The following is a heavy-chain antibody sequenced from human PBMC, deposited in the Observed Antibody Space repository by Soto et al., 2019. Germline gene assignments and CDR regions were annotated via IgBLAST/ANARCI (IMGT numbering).Heavy chain of an antibody. V-gene: IGHV3-53*01. J-gene: IGHJ3*02. CDR2: IGGSGVGT. Sequence: EVQLVESGGGLIQPGGSLRLSCAASGFTVSSNYMSWVRQAPGKGLEWVSGIGGSGVGTYYADSVKGRFTISRDNSKNTLYLQMKTLTVDDTAVYYCAKDRGDWGYAFDIWGQGTMVTVSS. CDR3: AKDRGDWGYAFDI. D-gene: IGHD2-21*02. CDR1: GFTVSSNY.